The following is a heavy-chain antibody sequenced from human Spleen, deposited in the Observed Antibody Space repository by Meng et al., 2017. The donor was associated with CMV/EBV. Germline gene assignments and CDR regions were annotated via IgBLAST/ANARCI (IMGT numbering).Heavy chain of an antibody. CDR3: AKERGTTRGALDV. Sequence: GESLKISCAASGFTFSNYAMSWVRQAPGKGLEWVSVIYSGGSSTYYADSVKGRLIISRDNSQSTLYLQMNGLRADDTAVYFCAKERGTTRGALDVWGQGTSVTVSS. D-gene: IGHD1-7*01. J-gene: IGHJ3*01. V-gene: IGHV3-23*03. CDR1: GFTFSNYA. CDR2: IYSGGSST.